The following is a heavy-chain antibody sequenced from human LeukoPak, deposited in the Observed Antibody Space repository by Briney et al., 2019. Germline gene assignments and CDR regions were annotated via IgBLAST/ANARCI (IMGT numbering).Heavy chain of an antibody. CDR1: AFSLSAYN. Sequence: GGSLRLSCAASAFSLSAYNMNWVRQAPGKGLEWVSSISYTGTYIYYANSVKGRFTISRDNAQNSLYLQMNSLRAEDTAIYYCVRDRGTYRPIDYWGQGTLVTVSS. D-gene: IGHD1-26*01. CDR2: ISYTGTYI. J-gene: IGHJ4*02. V-gene: IGHV3-21*04. CDR3: VRDRGTYRPIDY.